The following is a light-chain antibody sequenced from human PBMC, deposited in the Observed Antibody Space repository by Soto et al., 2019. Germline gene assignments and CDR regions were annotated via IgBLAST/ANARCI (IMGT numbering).Light chain of an antibody. J-gene: IGLJ1*01. CDR3: SSYAGSNNLRV. Sequence: QSVLTPPPSASGSLGQSVTISCTGTSSDVGGYNYVSWYQQHPGKAPKLMIYEVSKRPSGVPDRFSGSKSGNTASLTVSGLQAEDEADYYCSSYAGSNNLRVFGTGTKLTVL. V-gene: IGLV2-8*01. CDR2: EVS. CDR1: SSDVGGYNY.